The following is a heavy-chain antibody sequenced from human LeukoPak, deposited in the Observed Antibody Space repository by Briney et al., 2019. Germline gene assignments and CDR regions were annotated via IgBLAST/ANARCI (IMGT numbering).Heavy chain of an antibody. V-gene: IGHV4-61*01. CDR3: ARESISRLERRSYYFDY. D-gene: IGHD1-1*01. Sequence: KPSETLSLTCTVSGVSVSSGSYYWSWIRQPPGKGLEWIGDIYYSGSTNYNPALNSLATISVDTSKNQFSLKLSSVTAADTAVYYCARESISRLERRSYYFDYWGQGTLVTVSS. J-gene: IGHJ4*02. CDR2: IYYSGST. CDR1: GVSVSSGSYY.